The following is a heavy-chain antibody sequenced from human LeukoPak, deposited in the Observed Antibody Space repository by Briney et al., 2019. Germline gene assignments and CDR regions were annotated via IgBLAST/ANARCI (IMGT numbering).Heavy chain of an antibody. J-gene: IGHJ4*02. V-gene: IGHV3-48*01. D-gene: IGHD2-15*01. CDR3: ARDVFSGFDY. CDR1: GFTFSSYS. Sequence: GSLRLSCAASGFTFSSYSIYWVRQAPGKGLEWVSYISSSSTIYYADSVKGRFTISRDNAKNSLYLQMNSLRAEDTAVYYCARDVFSGFDYWGQGTLVTVSS. CDR2: ISSSSTI.